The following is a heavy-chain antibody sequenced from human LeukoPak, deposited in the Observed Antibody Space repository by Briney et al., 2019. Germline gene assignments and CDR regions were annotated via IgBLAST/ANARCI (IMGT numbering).Heavy chain of an antibody. CDR2: MNPNSCNT. J-gene: IGHJ6*03. Sequence: ASVKVSCKASGYTFTSYDINWVRQATGQGLEWMGWMNPNSCNTGYAQKFQGRVTMTRNTSISTAYMELSSLRSEDTAVYYCARGYDFWSGFYYYMDVWGKGTTVTVSS. D-gene: IGHD3-3*01. V-gene: IGHV1-8*01. CDR3: ARGYDFWSGFYYYMDV. CDR1: GYTFTSYD.